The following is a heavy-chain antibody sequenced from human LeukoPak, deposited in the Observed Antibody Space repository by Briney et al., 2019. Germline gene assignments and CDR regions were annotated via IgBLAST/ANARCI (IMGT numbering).Heavy chain of an antibody. D-gene: IGHD3-9*01. CDR2: INPNSGGT. J-gene: IGHJ6*04. Sequence: ASVKVSCKASGYTFTGYYMHWVRQAPGQGLEWMGWINPNSGGTNYAQKFQGWVTMTRDTSISTAYMELSRLRSDDTAVYYCARESGRYFDWLSSGSLGMDVWGKGTTVTVSS. CDR3: ARESGRYFDWLSSGSLGMDV. V-gene: IGHV1-2*04. CDR1: GYTFTGYY.